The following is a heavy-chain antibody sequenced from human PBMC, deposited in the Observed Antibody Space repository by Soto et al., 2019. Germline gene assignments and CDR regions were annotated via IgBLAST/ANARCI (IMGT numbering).Heavy chain of an antibody. CDR2: INHSGST. J-gene: IGHJ6*02. V-gene: IGHV4-34*01. Sequence: SETLSLTCAVYGGSFSGYYWSWIRQPPGKGLEWIGEINHSGSTNYNPSLKSRVTIAVETSKNQFSLKLSSVTAADTAVYYCARHYYGSGSYYMGYYYYGMDVWGQGTTVTVSS. CDR1: GGSFSGYY. CDR3: ARHYYGSGSYYMGYYYYGMDV. D-gene: IGHD3-10*01.